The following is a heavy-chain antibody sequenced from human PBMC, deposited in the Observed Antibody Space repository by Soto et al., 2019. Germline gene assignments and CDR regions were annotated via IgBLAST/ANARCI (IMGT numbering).Heavy chain of an antibody. CDR3: ARDERRNCTNGVFYTEGYYSDYYYYYGMDV. D-gene: IGHD2-8*01. V-gene: IGHV1-69*13. J-gene: IGHJ6*02. Sequence: SVKVSCKASGGTFSSYAISWVRQAPGQGLEWMGGIIPIFGTANYAQKFQGRVTITADESTSTAYMELSSLRSEDTAVYYCARDERRNCTNGVFYTEGYYSDYYYYYGMDVWGQGTTVTVSS. CDR2: IIPIFGTA. CDR1: GGTFSSYA.